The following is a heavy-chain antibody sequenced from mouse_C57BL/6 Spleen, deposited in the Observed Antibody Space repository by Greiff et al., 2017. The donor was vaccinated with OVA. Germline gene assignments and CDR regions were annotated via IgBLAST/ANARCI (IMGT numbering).Heavy chain of an antibody. V-gene: IGHV1-53*01. J-gene: IGHJ1*03. CDR1: GYTFTSYW. Sequence: VQLQQPGTELVKPGASVKLSCKASGYTFTSYWMHWVKQRPGQGLEWIGYINPSNGGTNYNEKFKSKATLTVDKSSSTAYMQLSSLTSEYSAVYYCAFTTVKSWYIDVWGTGTTVTVSS. D-gene: IGHD1-1*01. CDR2: INPSNGGT. CDR3: AFTTVKSWYIDV.